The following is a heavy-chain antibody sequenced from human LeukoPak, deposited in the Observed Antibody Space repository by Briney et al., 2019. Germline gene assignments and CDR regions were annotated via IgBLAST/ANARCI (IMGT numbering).Heavy chain of an antibody. Sequence: SGPALVKPTQTLTLTCTFSGFSLSTSGMCVSWIRQPPGKALEWLARIDWDDDKYYSASLKTRLTISKDTSKNQVVLTMTNMDPVDTATYYCARMGRVGPTRGSFDFWGQGTLVTVSS. V-gene: IGHV2-70*11. J-gene: IGHJ4*02. D-gene: IGHD1-26*01. CDR3: ARMGRVGPTRGSFDF. CDR2: IDWDDDK. CDR1: GFSLSTSGMC.